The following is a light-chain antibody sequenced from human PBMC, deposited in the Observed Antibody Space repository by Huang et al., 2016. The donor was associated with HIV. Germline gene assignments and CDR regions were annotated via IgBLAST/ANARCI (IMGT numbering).Light chain of an antibody. V-gene: IGKV3-11*01. CDR2: DAS. CDR1: QSVRNY. J-gene: IGKJ1*01. CDR3: QQRSDWPPWT. Sequence: EIVLTQSPATLSFSPGERATLSCRASQSVRNYLAWYQQKPGQAPRLLIYDASNRATGTPARFSGSGSGTDFTLTISSLEPEDFAVYYCQQRSDWPPWTFGQGTKVEIK.